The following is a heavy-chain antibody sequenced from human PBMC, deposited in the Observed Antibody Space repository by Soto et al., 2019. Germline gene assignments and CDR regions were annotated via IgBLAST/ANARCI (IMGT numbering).Heavy chain of an antibody. Sequence: PVGSLRLSCSASGFTFSSYAMHWVRQAPGKGLEYVSAISSNGGSTYYADSVKGRFTISRDNSKNTLYLQMSSLRAEDTAVYYCVKGQGIVVVVAATSGYYGMDVWGQGTTVTVSS. CDR2: ISSNGGST. J-gene: IGHJ6*02. V-gene: IGHV3-64D*06. CDR1: GFTFSSYA. D-gene: IGHD2-15*01. CDR3: VKGQGIVVVVAATSGYYGMDV.